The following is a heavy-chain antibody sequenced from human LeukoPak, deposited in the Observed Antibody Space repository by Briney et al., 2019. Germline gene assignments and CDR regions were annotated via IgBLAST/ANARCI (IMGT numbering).Heavy chain of an antibody. D-gene: IGHD3-22*01. Sequence: SETLSLTCTVSGDSISSGSSYWSWIRQLAGKGLEWIGRVYTSGSTNYNPSLKSRVTISVDTSKNHFSPNLRSVTAADTAVYYCSRSYYDSSMPGFWGQGTLVTVSS. CDR1: GDSISSGSSY. V-gene: IGHV4-61*02. CDR2: VYTSGST. J-gene: IGHJ4*02. CDR3: SRSYYDSSMPGF.